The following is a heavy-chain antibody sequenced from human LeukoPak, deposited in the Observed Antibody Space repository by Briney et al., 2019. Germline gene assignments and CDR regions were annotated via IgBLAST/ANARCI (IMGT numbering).Heavy chain of an antibody. CDR2: IRYDGSNK. Sequence: PGGSLRLSCAASGFTFSSYGMLWVRQAPGKGLYWVAFIRYDGSNKYYADSVKGRFTISRDNAKNSLYLQMNSLRAEDTAVYYCARDNLVSSGSYSDFHFLSNFDYWGQGTLVTVSS. D-gene: IGHD1-26*01. CDR1: GFTFSSYG. J-gene: IGHJ4*02. V-gene: IGHV3-30*02. CDR3: ARDNLVSSGSYSDFHFLSNFDY.